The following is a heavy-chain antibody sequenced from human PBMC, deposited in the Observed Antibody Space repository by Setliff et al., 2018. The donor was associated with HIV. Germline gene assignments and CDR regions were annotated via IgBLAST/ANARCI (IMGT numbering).Heavy chain of an antibody. D-gene: IGHD3-3*01. CDR2: FHYSGST. CDR3: ARPLTTSYNFWGDAFAF. CDR1: GFTFSSYA. Sequence: KTSETLSLRLSCAASGFTFSSYAMSWIRQPPGKGLEWIGSFHYSGSTSYNPSLRSRVTISVDTSKNQFSLRLTSVTAADTAVYYCARPLTTSYNFWGDAFAFWGQGAMVT. V-gene: IGHV4-38-2*01. J-gene: IGHJ3*01.